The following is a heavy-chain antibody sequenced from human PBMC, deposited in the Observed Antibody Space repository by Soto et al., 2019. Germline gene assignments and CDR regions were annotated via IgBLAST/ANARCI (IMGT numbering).Heavy chain of an antibody. J-gene: IGHJ6*02. CDR3: VRAGHVFDVHYYGMDL. Sequence: GGSLRLSCEASGFTFNDYSMDWVRQAPEKGLEWVSSISSSGTYIYYADSVRGRFAISRDNANNVMYLQMDTLRAEDTAVYYCVRAGHVFDVHYYGMDLWGQGTTVTVSS. D-gene: IGHD3-10*01. CDR1: GFTFNDYS. CDR2: ISSSGTYI. V-gene: IGHV3-21*01.